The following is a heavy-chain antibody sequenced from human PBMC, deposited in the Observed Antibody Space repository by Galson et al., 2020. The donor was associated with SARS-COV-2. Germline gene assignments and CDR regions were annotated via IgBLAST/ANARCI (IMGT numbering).Heavy chain of an antibody. Sequence: SETLSLTCAVYGGSFKNYYWTWIRQSPGKGLQWIGEINHRGSTNYEPSLQGRVAMSVDTSKNQFSLRLSSVTAADTAVYYCVRGAEERRIIVVVPYYYTYMDVWGGGTAVTVSS. J-gene: IGHJ6*03. CDR1: GGSFKNYY. D-gene: IGHD2-2*01. V-gene: IGHV4-34*01. CDR3: VRGAEERRIIVVVPYYYTYMDV. CDR2: INHRGST.